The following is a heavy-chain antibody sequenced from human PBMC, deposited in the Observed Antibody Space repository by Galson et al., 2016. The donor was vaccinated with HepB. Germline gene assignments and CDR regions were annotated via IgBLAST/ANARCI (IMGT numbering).Heavy chain of an antibody. CDR3: ARGGDSSGWYEILL. CDR1: GGTLRRYA. D-gene: IGHD6-19*01. J-gene: IGHJ4*02. Sequence: SVKASCKASGGTLRRYAISWVRQTPGQGLEWMGGIIPIYGTANYAQKFQGRVTITADESTSTAYMELSSLSFEDTAVYYCARGGDSSGWYEILLWGQGTLVTVSS. V-gene: IGHV1-69*13. CDR2: IIPIYGTA.